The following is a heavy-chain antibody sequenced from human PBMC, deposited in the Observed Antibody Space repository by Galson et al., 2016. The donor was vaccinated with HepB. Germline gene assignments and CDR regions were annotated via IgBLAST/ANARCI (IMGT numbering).Heavy chain of an antibody. J-gene: IGHJ4*02. Sequence: QSGAEVKKPGDSLKISCKGSGYNFTNYWIGWVRQMPGKGLEWMGIVYPGDSDTRSSPSFQGQVTISTDRSITTASLQWGTLKPSDTAMYYCARLNDDSDYYTHFDHWGQGTLVTVSS. D-gene: IGHD3-22*01. V-gene: IGHV5-51*01. CDR3: ARLNDDSDYYTHFDH. CDR2: VYPGDSDT. CDR1: GYNFTNYW.